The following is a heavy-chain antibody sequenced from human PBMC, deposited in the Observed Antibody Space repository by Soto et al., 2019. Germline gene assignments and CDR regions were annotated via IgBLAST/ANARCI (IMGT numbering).Heavy chain of an antibody. D-gene: IGHD3-16*01. V-gene: IGHV3-23*01. CDR3: AKEDYGDFLWFGA. CDR2: IGGSGLST. Sequence: GGSLRLSCAASEFIFSNYAMTWVRQAPGKGLEWVSAIGGSGLSTYYTDAVKGRFTISRDNSRNIVFLDMNSLRADDAAMYYCAKEDYGDFLWFGAWGPGTPVTVSS. J-gene: IGHJ5*02. CDR1: EFIFSNYA.